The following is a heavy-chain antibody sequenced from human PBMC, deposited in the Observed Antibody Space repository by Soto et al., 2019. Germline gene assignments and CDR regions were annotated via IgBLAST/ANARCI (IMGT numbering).Heavy chain of an antibody. Sequence: GGSLRLSCAASGFTFDDYAMHWVRQAPGKGLEWVSGISWNSGSIGYADSVKGRFTISRDNAKNSLYLQMNSLRAEDTALYYCAKDIRDDYNNDAFDIWGQGTMVTVSS. CDR2: ISWNSGSI. V-gene: IGHV3-9*01. CDR3: AKDIRDDYNNDAFDI. D-gene: IGHD4-4*01. J-gene: IGHJ3*02. CDR1: GFTFDDYA.